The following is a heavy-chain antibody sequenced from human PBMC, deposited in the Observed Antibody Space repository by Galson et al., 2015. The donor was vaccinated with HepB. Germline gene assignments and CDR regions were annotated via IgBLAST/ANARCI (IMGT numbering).Heavy chain of an antibody. D-gene: IGHD3-3*01. J-gene: IGHJ6*02. CDR3: ATVRFEGYYYYAMDV. Sequence: SVKVSCKVSGYTLTELSMHWVRQAPGKGLEWMGGFDPGDGEKIYAQKFQGRVTMTEDTSTDTAYMELSSLRSEDTAVYYCATVRFEGYYYYAMDVWGQGTTVTVSS. CDR1: GYTLTELS. CDR2: FDPGDGEK. V-gene: IGHV1-24*01.